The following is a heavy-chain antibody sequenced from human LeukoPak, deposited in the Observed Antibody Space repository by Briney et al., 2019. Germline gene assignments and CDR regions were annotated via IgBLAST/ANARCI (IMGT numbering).Heavy chain of an antibody. J-gene: IGHJ4*02. D-gene: IGHD6-13*01. CDR3: ARDPGQQLAGGGYYFDY. CDR2: IDYSGST. Sequence: SSETLSLTCTVSGGSISSSSYYWGWIRQPPGKGLEWIRSIDYSGSTYYNPSLKSRVTISVDTSKNQFSLKLSSVTAADTAVYYCARDPGQQLAGGGYYFDYWGQGTLVTVSS. CDR1: GGSISSSSYY. V-gene: IGHV4-39*07.